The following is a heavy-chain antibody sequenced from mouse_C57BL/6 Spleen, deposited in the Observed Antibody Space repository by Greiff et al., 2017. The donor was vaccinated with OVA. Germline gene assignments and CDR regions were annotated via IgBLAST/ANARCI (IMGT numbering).Heavy chain of an antibody. CDR2: IYPGSGST. CDR3: ARWAYDGYYLYAMDY. Sequence: QVQLQQPGAELVKPGASVKMSCKASGYTFTSYWITWVKQRPGQGLEWIGDIYPGSGSTNYNEKFKSKATLTVDTSSSTAYMQLSSLTSEDSAVYYCARWAYDGYYLYAMDYWGQGTSVTVSS. V-gene: IGHV1-55*01. CDR1: GYTFTSYW. J-gene: IGHJ4*01. D-gene: IGHD2-3*01.